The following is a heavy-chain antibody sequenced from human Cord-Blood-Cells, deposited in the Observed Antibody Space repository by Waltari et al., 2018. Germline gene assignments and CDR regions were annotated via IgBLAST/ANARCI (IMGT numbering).Heavy chain of an antibody. J-gene: IGHJ3*02. V-gene: IGHV1-2*06. D-gene: IGHD6-13*01. CDR2: INHNSGGT. Sequence: QVQLVQSGAEVKKPGASVKVSCQASGYTFTGYYIPWLRPAPGQGLEWMGRINHNSGGTNYAQKFQGRVTMTRDTSISTAYMELSRLRSDDTAVYYCAITGYSSSWYAFDIWGQGTMVTVSS. CDR3: AITGYSSSWYAFDI. CDR1: GYTFTGYY.